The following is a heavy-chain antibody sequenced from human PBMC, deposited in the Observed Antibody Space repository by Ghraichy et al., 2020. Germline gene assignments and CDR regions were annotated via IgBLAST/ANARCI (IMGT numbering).Heavy chain of an antibody. CDR2: INHSGST. V-gene: IGHV4-34*01. CDR1: GGSFSGYY. CDR3: ARGHRALGIVVVPAALKYYFDY. J-gene: IGHJ4*02. D-gene: IGHD2-2*03. Sequence: ETLSLTCAVYGGSFSGYYWSWIRQPPGKGLEWIGEINHSGSTNYNPSLKSRVTISVDTSKNQFSLKLSSVTAADTAVYYCARGHRALGIVVVPAALKYYFDYWGQGTLVTVSS.